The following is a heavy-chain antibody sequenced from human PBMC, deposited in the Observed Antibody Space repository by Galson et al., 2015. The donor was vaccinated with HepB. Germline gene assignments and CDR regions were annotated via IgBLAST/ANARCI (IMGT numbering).Heavy chain of an antibody. Sequence: QSGAEVKKPGASVKVSCKASGYTFTGYYMHWVRQAPEQGLEWMGWINPNGGGTNYAQKFQGRVTMTRDTSISTAYMELSRLRSDDTAVYYCAREVFGVLEQPELQFDYWGQGTLVTVSS. J-gene: IGHJ4*02. CDR2: INPNGGGT. CDR3: AREVFGVLEQPELQFDY. CDR1: GYTFTGYY. V-gene: IGHV1-2*02. D-gene: IGHD1/OR15-1a*01.